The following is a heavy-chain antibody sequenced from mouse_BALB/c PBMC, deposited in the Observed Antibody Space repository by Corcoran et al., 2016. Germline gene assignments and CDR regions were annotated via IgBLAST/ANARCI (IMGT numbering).Heavy chain of an antibody. Sequence: EVQLQQSGPELVKPGASVKISCKTSGYTFTEYTMHWVKQSHGKSLEWIGGINPNNGGTSYNQKFKGKATLTVDKSSSTAYMELRSLTSEDSAVYYCAEEALITTVVKGFAYWGQGTLVTVSA. CDR1: GYTFTEYT. CDR2: INPNNGGT. D-gene: IGHD1-1*01. V-gene: IGHV1-18*01. CDR3: AEEALITTVVKGFAY. J-gene: IGHJ3*01.